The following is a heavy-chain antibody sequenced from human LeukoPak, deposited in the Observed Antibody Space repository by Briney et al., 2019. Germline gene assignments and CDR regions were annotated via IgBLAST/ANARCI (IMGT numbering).Heavy chain of an antibody. J-gene: IGHJ4*02. V-gene: IGHV3-21*01. Sequence: GGSLRLSCAASGFTFSSYSMNWARQAPGKGLEWVSSISSSSSYIYYADSVKGRFTISRDNAKNSLYLQMNSLRAEDTAVYYCAYSSTSLPRFGDYYFDYWGQGTLVTVSS. CDR1: GFTFSSYS. CDR2: ISSSSSYI. CDR3: AYSSTSLPRFGDYYFDY. D-gene: IGHD2-2*01.